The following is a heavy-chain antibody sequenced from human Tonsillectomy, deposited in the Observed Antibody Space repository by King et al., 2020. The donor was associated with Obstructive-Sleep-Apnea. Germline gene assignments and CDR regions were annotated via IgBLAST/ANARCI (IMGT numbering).Heavy chain of an antibody. CDR2: ISWCRGNV. CDR3: TIDMFY. CDR1: GITFNTSA. Sequence: DVQLVESGGGLVQPGRSLRLSCATSGITFNTSAMHWVRHAPGKGLEWVSGISWCRGNVGYADSVKGRFIISKDDTKNSLFLQMNGLRTEDTALYFCTIDMFYWGQGTLVTVSS. D-gene: IGHD3-10*02. J-gene: IGHJ4*02. V-gene: IGHV3-9*01.